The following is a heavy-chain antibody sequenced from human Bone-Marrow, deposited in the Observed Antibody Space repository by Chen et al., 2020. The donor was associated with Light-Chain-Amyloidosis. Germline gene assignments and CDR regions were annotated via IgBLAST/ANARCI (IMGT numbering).Heavy chain of an antibody. CDR3: ARRRDGYNFDY. CDR1: GYTFPNYW. V-gene: IGHV5-51*01. J-gene: IGHJ4*02. CDR2: IYPDDSDA. Sequence: EVQLEQSGPEVKKPGESLKISCKGSGYTFPNYWLGWLRQMPGKGLEWMGVIYPDDSDARYSPSFEGQVTISADKSITTAYLQWRSLKASDTAMYYCARRRDGYNFDYWGQGTLVTVSS. D-gene: IGHD5-12*01.